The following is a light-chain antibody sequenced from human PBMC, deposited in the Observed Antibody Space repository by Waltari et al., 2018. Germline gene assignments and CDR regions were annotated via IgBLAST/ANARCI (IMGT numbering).Light chain of an antibody. CDR2: KDT. J-gene: IGLJ1*01. CDR3: QLADSTVTYV. Sequence: SHELTQPPSASVSPGKTARITCSGDTVSKPYVYWYQHKPGQTPVLLIYKDTERPSGIPDRFSGSSSGTSGTLTISGVQAEDEADYYCQLADSTVTYVFGPGTKVIVL. CDR1: TVSKPY. V-gene: IGLV3-25*03.